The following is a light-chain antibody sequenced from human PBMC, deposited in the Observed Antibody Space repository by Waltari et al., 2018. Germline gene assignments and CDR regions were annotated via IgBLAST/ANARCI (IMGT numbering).Light chain of an antibody. CDR2: AAS. CDR3: QQSYS. V-gene: IGKV1-39*01. J-gene: IGKJ5*01. Sequence: DIQMTQSPSSLSASVGDRVTITCRASQRSSDYVNWYQQKPGKAPKLLIYAASTLQSGVPSRFSGSGSGTDFALTISSLQPEDFATYYCQQSYSFGQGTRLEIK. CDR1: QRSSDY.